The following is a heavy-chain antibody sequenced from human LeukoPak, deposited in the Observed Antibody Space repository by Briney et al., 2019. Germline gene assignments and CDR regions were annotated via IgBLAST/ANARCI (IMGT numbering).Heavy chain of an antibody. D-gene: IGHD2-21*01. V-gene: IGHV4-61*08. Sequence: PSETLSLTCTVSGDSISGGGYYWSWIRQPPGKGLECLGFIFHTGTTNYNPSLKSRVTISVDTSKNQFSLNLSSVTAADTAVYYCARTYCGTNACPFDFWGQGTLVTVSS. CDR2: IFHTGTT. CDR3: ARTYCGTNACPFDF. CDR1: GDSISGGGYY. J-gene: IGHJ4*02.